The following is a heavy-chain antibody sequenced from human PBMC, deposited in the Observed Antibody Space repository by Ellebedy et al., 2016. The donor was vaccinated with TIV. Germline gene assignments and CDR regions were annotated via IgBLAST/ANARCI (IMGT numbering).Heavy chain of an antibody. CDR3: ARSDQKGAIDY. D-gene: IGHD4/OR15-4a*01. V-gene: IGHV3-7*03. Sequence: PGGSLRLSCAASGFTFTNHWMSWVRQAPGKGLEWVANIKQDGSEKYYVDSMNGRFTISRDNTKNSLYLQMSGLRVEDTAVYSCARSDQKGAIDYWGQGALVTVSS. CDR2: IKQDGSEK. J-gene: IGHJ4*02. CDR1: GFTFTNHW.